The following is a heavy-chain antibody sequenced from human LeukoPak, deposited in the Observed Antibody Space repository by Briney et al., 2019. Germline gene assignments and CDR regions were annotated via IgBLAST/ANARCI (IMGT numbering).Heavy chain of an antibody. J-gene: IGHJ3*02. CDR2: IYPGDSDT. Sequence: GESLKISCKASGYSFTTHWIGWVRQMPGKGLEWMGIIYPGDSDTRYSPSFQGHVTISADKSIITAYLQWSSLKASDTAMYYCARRLMYYYDSSGYDVAFDIWGQGTMVTVSS. CDR1: GYSFTTHW. V-gene: IGHV5-51*01. CDR3: ARRLMYYYDSSGYDVAFDI. D-gene: IGHD3-22*01.